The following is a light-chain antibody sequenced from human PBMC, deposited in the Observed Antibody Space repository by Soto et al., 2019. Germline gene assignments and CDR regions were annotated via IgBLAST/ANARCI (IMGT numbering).Light chain of an antibody. CDR2: DAS. Sequence: DIQMTQSPSSLSASVGDRVTIICQASQDITNYLNWYQQKPGKAPKLLIYDASNLETGVPYRFSGSGSGTHFSFTISSLQPEDIATYYCQQFDNVPFTFGQGTRLEMK. CDR1: QDITNY. CDR3: QQFDNVPFT. V-gene: IGKV1-33*01. J-gene: IGKJ5*01.